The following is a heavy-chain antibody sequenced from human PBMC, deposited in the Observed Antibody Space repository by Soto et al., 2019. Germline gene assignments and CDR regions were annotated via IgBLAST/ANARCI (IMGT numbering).Heavy chain of an antibody. CDR1: GFTFSSYW. V-gene: IGHV3-74*01. Sequence: EVQLVESGGGLVQPGGSLRLSCAASGFTFSSYWMHWVRQAPGKGLVWVSRLKSDGSGTTYADSVKGRLTISRDNAKNTLYLQMNRQRAEDTAVYYCVRGDGDYYDGNGYLGRHWGQGTLVTVSS. CDR2: LKSDGSGT. J-gene: IGHJ4*02. D-gene: IGHD3-22*01. CDR3: VRGDGDYYDGNGYLGRH.